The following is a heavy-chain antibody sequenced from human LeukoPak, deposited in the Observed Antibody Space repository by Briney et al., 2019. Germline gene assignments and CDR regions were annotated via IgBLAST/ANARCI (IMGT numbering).Heavy chain of an antibody. CDR3: ARVAGTEVDY. V-gene: IGHV3-21*01. CDR1: GFTFSSYS. CDR2: ISSSSGYI. J-gene: IGHJ4*02. D-gene: IGHD6-19*01. Sequence: KPGGSLRLSCAASGFTFSSYSMNWVRQAPGKGLEWVSSISSSSGYIYYADSVKGRFTISRDNAKNSLYLQMNSLRAEDTAVYYCARVAGTEVDYWGQGTLVTVSS.